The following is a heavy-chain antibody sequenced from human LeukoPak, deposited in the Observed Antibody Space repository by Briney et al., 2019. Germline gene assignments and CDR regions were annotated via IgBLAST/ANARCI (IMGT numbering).Heavy chain of an antibody. CDR1: GFTFSSYA. V-gene: IGHV3-23*01. Sequence: PGGSLRLSCAASGFTFSSYAMSWVRQAPGKGLEWVSAISGSGGSTYYADSVKGRFTISRDNSKNTLYLQMNSLRAEDTAVYYCAKGQGNGSGGRIDYWGQGTLVTVSS. J-gene: IGHJ4*02. CDR3: AKGQGNGSGGRIDY. CDR2: ISGSGGST. D-gene: IGHD6-19*01.